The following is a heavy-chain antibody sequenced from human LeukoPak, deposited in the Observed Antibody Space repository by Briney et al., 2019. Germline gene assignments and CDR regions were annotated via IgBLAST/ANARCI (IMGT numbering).Heavy chain of an antibody. V-gene: IGHV4-34*01. D-gene: IGHD2-2*01. Sequence: SETLSLTCAVYGGSFSGYYWSWIRQPPGKGLEWIGEINHSGSTNYNPSLKGRVTISVDTSKNQFSLKLSSVTAADTAVYYCARVGGDVVVPAAICFDYWGQGTLVTVSS. CDR1: GGSFSGYY. CDR2: INHSGST. J-gene: IGHJ4*02. CDR3: ARVGGDVVVPAAICFDY.